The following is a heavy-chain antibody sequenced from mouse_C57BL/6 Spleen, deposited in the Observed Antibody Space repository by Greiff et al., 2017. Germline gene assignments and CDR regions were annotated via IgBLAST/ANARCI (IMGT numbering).Heavy chain of an antibody. J-gene: IGHJ4*01. CDR1: GYTFTDYY. Sequence: VQLQQSGPELVKPGASVKISCKASGYTFTDYYMNWVKQSHGKSLEWIGDINPNNGGTSYNQKFKGKATLTVDKSSSTAYMELRSLTSEDSAVYYCARGGLYDYDGYYAMDYWGQGTSVTVSS. CDR2: INPNNGGT. D-gene: IGHD2-4*01. CDR3: ARGGLYDYDGYYAMDY. V-gene: IGHV1-26*01.